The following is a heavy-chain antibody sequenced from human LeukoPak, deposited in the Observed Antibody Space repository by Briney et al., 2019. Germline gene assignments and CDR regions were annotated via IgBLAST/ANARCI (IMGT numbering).Heavy chain of an antibody. CDR3: ASHIATAGIDY. D-gene: IGHD6-13*01. CDR1: GGSISSYY. J-gene: IGHJ4*02. CDR2: IYHSGST. V-gene: IGHV4-59*08. Sequence: SETLSLTCTVSGGSISSYYWSWIRQPPGKGLEWIGSIYHSGSTYYNPSLKSRVTISVDTSKNQFSLKLSSVTAADTAVYYCASHIATAGIDYWGQGTLVTVSS.